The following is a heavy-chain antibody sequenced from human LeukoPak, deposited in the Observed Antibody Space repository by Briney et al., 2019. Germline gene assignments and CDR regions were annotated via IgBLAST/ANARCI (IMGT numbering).Heavy chain of an antibody. CDR2: IRYDGSNK. CDR1: GFTFSSYG. V-gene: IGHV3-30*02. D-gene: IGHD5-18*01. J-gene: IGHJ4*02. Sequence: GGSLRLSCAASGFTFSSYGMHWVRQAPGKGLEWVAFIRYDGSNKYYADSVKGRFTISRDNSKNTLYLQMNSLRAEDTAVYYCAKDQVDTAMALFYFDYWGLGTLVTVSS. CDR3: AKDQVDTAMALFYFDY.